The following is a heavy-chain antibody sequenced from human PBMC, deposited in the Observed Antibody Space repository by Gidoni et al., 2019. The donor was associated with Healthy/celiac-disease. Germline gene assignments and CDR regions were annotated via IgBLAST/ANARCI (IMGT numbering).Heavy chain of an antibody. CDR1: GRTFRSYT. J-gene: IGHJ6*02. Sequence: QVQLVQSGAAVKNPWSSVKVSCKASGRTFRSYTISWVRQAPGQGLDWMGRIIPILGIANYAQKFQGRVTITADKSTSTAYMELSSLRSEDTAVYYCARDPDYYDSSGYYYHGMDVWGQGTTVTVSS. V-gene: IGHV1-69*08. D-gene: IGHD3-22*01. CDR2: IIPILGIA. CDR3: ARDPDYYDSSGYYYHGMDV.